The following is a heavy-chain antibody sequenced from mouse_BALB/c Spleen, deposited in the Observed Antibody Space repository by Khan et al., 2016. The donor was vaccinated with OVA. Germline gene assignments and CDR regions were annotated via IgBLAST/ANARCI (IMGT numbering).Heavy chain of an antibody. CDR1: GFSFSSYS. CDR3: TRQRGYYGSNPYFDY. V-gene: IGHV5-6-4*01. D-gene: IGHD1-1*01. Sequence: EVELVESGGGLVRPGGSLKLSCAASGFSFSSYSMSWVRQTPEKRLEWVATISSGGSYTYYPDSVKGRFTISRDNAKNTLYLQMSSLKSEDTAMYYCTRQRGYYGSNPYFDYWGQGNTRTVSS. CDR2: ISSGGSYT. J-gene: IGHJ2*01.